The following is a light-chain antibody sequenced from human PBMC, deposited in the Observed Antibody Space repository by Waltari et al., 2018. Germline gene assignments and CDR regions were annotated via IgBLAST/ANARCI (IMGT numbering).Light chain of an antibody. CDR2: SND. CDR3: AAWDDRLNGWV. Sequence: QSVLTQPPSASGTPGQRVSISCSGRSSNLGKNTINWYQQVPGRAPKPLIYSNDQRPAGVPDRFSGSKSGTSGSLAISGLQSEDEADYYCAAWDDRLNGWVFGGGTKLTVL. CDR1: SSNLGKNT. J-gene: IGLJ3*02. V-gene: IGLV1-44*01.